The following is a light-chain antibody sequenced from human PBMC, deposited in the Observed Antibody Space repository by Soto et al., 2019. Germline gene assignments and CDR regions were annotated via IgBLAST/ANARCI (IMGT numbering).Light chain of an antibody. CDR3: QHYRTS. Sequence: EIVLTQSPGTLSLSPGERATLSGRASQSVSSSYWAWYQQKPGQAPRQLIYGASSRATGIPDRFSGSGSGTDFTLTITRLEPEDFAVYYCQHYRTSFGGGTRVEIK. CDR1: QSVSSSY. J-gene: IGKJ4*01. CDR2: GAS. V-gene: IGKV3-20*01.